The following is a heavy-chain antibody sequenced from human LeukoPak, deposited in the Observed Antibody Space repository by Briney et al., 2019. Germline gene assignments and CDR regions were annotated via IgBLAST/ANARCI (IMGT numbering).Heavy chain of an antibody. CDR2: IYYSGSA. V-gene: IGHV4-59*01. D-gene: IGHD5-18*01. CDR3: AGNTAMGNYYYYYYMDV. Sequence: SETLSLTCTVSGGSISSYYWSWIRQPPGKGLEWIGYIYYSGSANYNPSLKSRVTISVDSSKNQFSLKLSSVTAADTAVYYCAGNTAMGNYYYYYYMDVWGKGTTVTVSS. J-gene: IGHJ6*03. CDR1: GGSISSYY.